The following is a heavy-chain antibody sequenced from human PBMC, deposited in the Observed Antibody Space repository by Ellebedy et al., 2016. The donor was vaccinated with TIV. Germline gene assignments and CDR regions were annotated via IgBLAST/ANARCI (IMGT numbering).Heavy chain of an antibody. CDR1: GYTFTSYY. CDR2: ISAYNGNT. Sequence: AASVKVSCKASGYTFTSYYMHWVRQAPGQGLEWMGWISAYNGNTNYAQKLQGRVTMTTDTSTSTAYMELRSLRSDDTAVYYCARDFYYGSGSPQTPFDPWGQGTLVTVSS. J-gene: IGHJ5*02. D-gene: IGHD3-10*01. V-gene: IGHV1-18*04. CDR3: ARDFYYGSGSPQTPFDP.